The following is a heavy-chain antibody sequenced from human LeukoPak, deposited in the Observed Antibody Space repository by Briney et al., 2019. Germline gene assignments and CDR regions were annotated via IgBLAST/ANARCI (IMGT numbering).Heavy chain of an antibody. CDR3: PRQQRRQLVPVFDY. J-gene: IGHJ4*02. Sequence: HAESLMIYCKAAACISTSYCIGWLGRLPGKGLVWMGIIYSGDSDTRYSPSFKGQVTISADKSISTAYLQMSSLRAADTAMYYCPRQQRRQLVPVFDYWGQGTLVTVSS. CDR2: IYSGDSDT. V-gene: IGHV5-51*01. CDR1: ACISTSYC. D-gene: IGHD6-6*01.